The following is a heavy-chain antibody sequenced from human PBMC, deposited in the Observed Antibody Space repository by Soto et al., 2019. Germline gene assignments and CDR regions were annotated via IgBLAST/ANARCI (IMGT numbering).Heavy chain of an antibody. D-gene: IGHD3-16*01. CDR1: GFTFSSYA. J-gene: IGHJ4*02. CDR3: AKEARRGGSNYFDY. V-gene: IGHV3-23*01. CDR2: ISGSGGST. Sequence: GGSLRLSCAASGFTFSSYAMSWVRQAPGKGLEWVSAISGSGGSTYYADSVKSRFTISRDNCKDSLYLQMNSLRAEDTAVYYCAKEARRGGSNYFDYWGQGTLVTVSS.